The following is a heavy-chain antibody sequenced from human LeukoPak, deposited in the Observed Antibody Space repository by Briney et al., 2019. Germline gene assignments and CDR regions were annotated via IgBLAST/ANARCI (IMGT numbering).Heavy chain of an antibody. V-gene: IGHV4-59*01. CDR1: GGSISSYY. CDR2: IYYSGST. Sequence: KSSETLSLTCTVSGGSISSYYWSWIRQPPGKGLEWIGYIYYSGSTNYNPSLKSRVTISVDTSKNQFSLKLSSVTAADTAVYYCARDANRYDFWSGYSPINWFDPWGQGTLVTVSS. J-gene: IGHJ5*02. D-gene: IGHD3-3*01. CDR3: ARDANRYDFWSGYSPINWFDP.